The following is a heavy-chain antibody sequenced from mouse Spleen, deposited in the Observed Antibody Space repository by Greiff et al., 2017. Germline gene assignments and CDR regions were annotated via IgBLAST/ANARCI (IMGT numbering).Heavy chain of an antibody. D-gene: IGHD1-1*01. Sequence: EVKVVESGGGLVRPGGSLKLSCAASGYTFSDYGMHWVHQPPGKGLEWIAYISPASSTTYYKDTVKGRFTISRDNAKNTLFMQMNSLRSEDTAMYYCAGGSYWFAYWGQGTLVTVSA. CDR2: ISPASSTT. V-gene: IGHV5-17*01. CDR3: AGGSYWFAY. J-gene: IGHJ3*01. CDR1: GYTFSDYG.